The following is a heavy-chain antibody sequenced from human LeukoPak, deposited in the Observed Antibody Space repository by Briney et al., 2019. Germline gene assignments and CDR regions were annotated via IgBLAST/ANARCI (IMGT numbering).Heavy chain of an antibody. CDR3: ARAYSSSWYFNWFDP. Sequence: SETLSLTCTVSGYSISSGYFWGWIRPPPGKGLEWIETIYNSGSTYYNASLESRVTISVDTSKNQFSLKLSSVTAADTAVYYCARAYSSSWYFNWFDPWGQGTLVTVSS. CDR2: IYNSGST. D-gene: IGHD6-13*01. J-gene: IGHJ5*02. CDR1: GYSISSGYF. V-gene: IGHV4-38-2*02.